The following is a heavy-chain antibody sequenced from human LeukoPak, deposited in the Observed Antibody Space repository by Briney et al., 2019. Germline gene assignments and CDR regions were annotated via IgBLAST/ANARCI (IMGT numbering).Heavy chain of an antibody. Sequence: ASVKVSCKASGYTFIAYYMHWVRQAPGQGLEWMGWINPNSGGTNYAQKFQGRVTMTRDTSISTAYMELSRLRSDDTAVYYCARALRGYSYGYGEGYWGQGTLVTVSS. CDR1: GYTFIAYY. D-gene: IGHD5-18*01. CDR3: ARALRGYSYGYGEGY. J-gene: IGHJ4*02. CDR2: INPNSGGT. V-gene: IGHV1-2*02.